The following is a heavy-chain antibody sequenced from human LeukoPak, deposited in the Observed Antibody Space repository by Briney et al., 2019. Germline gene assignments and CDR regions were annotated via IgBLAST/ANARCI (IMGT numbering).Heavy chain of an antibody. V-gene: IGHV4-59*01. CDR1: GGSISGYY. Sequence: SETLSLTCTVSGGSISGYYWSWIRQAPGKGLEWIGYVHYNGSPNYNASLKSRVTISVDASKNQFSLKVSFVSAADTAVYYCARTTFWSGRSPDYHHCYMDVWGKGTTVTVSS. CDR2: VHYNGSP. J-gene: IGHJ6*03. CDR3: ARTTFWSGRSPDYHHCYMDV. D-gene: IGHD3-3*01.